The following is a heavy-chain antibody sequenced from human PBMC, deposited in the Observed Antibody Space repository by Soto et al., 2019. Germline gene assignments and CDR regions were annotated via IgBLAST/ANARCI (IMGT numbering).Heavy chain of an antibody. Sequence: GASVKVSCKASGYTFTSYAMHWVRQAPGQRLEWMGWINAGNGNTKYSQKFQGRVTITRDTSASTAYMELSSLRSEDTAVYYCARGNQYDFWSGYYFEYWGQGTLVTVSS. V-gene: IGHV1-3*01. CDR3: ARGNQYDFWSGYYFEY. J-gene: IGHJ4*02. CDR2: INAGNGNT. CDR1: GYTFTSYA. D-gene: IGHD3-3*01.